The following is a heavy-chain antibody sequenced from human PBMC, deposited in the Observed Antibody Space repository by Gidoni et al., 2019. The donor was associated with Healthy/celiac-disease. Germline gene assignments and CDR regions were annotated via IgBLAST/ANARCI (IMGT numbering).Heavy chain of an antibody. CDR2: SSGSGGST. V-gene: IGHV3-23*01. J-gene: IGHJ6*03. Sequence: EVQLLESGGGLVQPGGSLRLSCAASGFTFSSYAMSWVRQAPGKGLEWVSASSGSGGSTYYADSVKGRFTISRDNAKNTLYLQMNSLRAEDTAVYYCAKDRATGSQGYMDVWGKGTTVTVSS. D-gene: IGHD1-1*01. CDR3: AKDRATGSQGYMDV. CDR1: GFTFSSYA.